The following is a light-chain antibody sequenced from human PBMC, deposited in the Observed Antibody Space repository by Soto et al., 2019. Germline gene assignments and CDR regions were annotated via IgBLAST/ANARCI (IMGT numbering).Light chain of an antibody. CDR1: QSISGY. CDR3: QQSHSTPWT. J-gene: IGKJ1*01. CDR2: AAS. Sequence: DIRMTQSPSALSASVGDRVTVTCRASQSISGYLNWYQQKPGKAPKVLIFAASTLQSAVPSRFSGSGSGTDFTLTITSLQPEDFATYFCQQSHSTPWTFGRGTKVEV. V-gene: IGKV1-39*01.